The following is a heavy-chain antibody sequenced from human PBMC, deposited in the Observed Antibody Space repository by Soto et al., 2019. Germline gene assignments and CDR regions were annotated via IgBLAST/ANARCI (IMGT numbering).Heavy chain of an antibody. CDR2: IIPIFGTA. CDR3: ARGILATTYYYDSSGYYFDI. D-gene: IGHD3-22*01. V-gene: IGHV1-69*13. CDR1: GGTFSSYA. J-gene: IGHJ3*02. Sequence: SVKVSCKASGGTFSSYAISWVRQAPGQGLEWMGGIIPIFGTANYAQKFQGRVTITADESTGTAYMELSSLRSEDTAVYYCARGILATTYYYDSSGYYFDIWGQGTMVTVSS.